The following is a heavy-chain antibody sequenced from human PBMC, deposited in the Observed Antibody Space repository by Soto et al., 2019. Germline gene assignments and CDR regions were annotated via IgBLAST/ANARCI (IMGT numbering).Heavy chain of an antibody. CDR3: AKDQVPLGDYSF. CDR2: INPNNGGT. D-gene: IGHD4-17*01. CDR1: GYTFTGFY. V-gene: IGHV1-2*02. J-gene: IGHJ4*02. Sequence: ASVKVSCKASGYTFTGFYMHWVRQAPGQGLEWMGWINPNNGGTNYVQKFQDRVTMTRDTSITTAYLELSGLRSDDTAVYYCAKDQVPLGDYSFWGQGTLV.